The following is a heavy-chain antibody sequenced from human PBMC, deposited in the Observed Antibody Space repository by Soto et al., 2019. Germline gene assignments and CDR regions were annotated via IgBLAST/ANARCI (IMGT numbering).Heavy chain of an antibody. V-gene: IGHV3-33*01. J-gene: IGHJ6*02. CDR2: IWYDGSNK. CDR3: ARDEGSDTAMVTGLYYGMDV. D-gene: IGHD5-18*01. Sequence: QVQLVESGGGVVQPGRSLRLSCAASGFTFSSYGMHWVRQAPGKGLEWVAVIWYDGSNKYYADSVKGRFTISRDNSKNTLYLQMNSLRAEDTAVYYCARDEGSDTAMVTGLYYGMDVWGQGTTVTVSS. CDR1: GFTFSSYG.